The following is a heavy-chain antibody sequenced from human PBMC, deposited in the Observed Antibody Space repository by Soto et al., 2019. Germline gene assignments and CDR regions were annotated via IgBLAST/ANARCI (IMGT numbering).Heavy chain of an antibody. CDR3: ARGYPTVALDI. J-gene: IGHJ3*02. D-gene: IGHD1-26*01. CDR2: ITSSGVYT. V-gene: IGHV3-11*06. Sequence: GGSLRLSCAASGFTFSDHYMSWIRQAPGKWLEWLSYITSSGVYTSYADSVKGRFTISRDNAKNSLYLQMNSLRADDTAVYYCARGYPTVALDIWGQGTMVTVSS. CDR1: GFTFSDHY.